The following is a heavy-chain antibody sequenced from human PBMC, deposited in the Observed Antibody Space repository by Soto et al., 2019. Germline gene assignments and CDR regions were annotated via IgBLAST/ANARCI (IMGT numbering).Heavy chain of an antibody. Sequence: SETLSLTCSVSGAALDSGNYYWSWIRQVPGKGLEWIGHIYVTGAVDYDPSLRDRITISQDTSERQFSLNLRLVTAADTAVYYCARLRIATNNYKWFDPWGQGTLVTVSS. D-gene: IGHD2-21*01. CDR3: ARLRIATNNYKWFDP. J-gene: IGHJ5*02. V-gene: IGHV4-31*03. CDR2: IYVTGAV. CDR1: GAALDSGNYY.